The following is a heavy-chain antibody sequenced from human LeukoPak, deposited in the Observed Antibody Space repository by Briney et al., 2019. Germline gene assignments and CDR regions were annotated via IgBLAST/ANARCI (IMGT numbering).Heavy chain of an antibody. V-gene: IGHV4-38-2*01. Sequence: SETLSLTCAVSGYSISSGHYWGWIRQPPGKGLEWIGSIYHSGGTYYNPSLKSRVTIPVDTSKNQFSLKMKSVTAADTAVDHCAGFTPAVDYCSQGTLVTVSS. CDR3: AGFTPAVDY. J-gene: IGHJ4*02. CDR2: IYHSGGT. CDR1: GYSISSGHY. D-gene: IGHD3-10*01.